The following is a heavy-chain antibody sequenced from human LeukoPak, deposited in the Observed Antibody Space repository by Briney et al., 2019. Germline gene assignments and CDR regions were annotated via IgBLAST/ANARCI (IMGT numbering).Heavy chain of an antibody. CDR1: GFTFSSYG. Sequence: PGGSLRLSCAASGFTFSSYGMSWVRQAPGKGLEWVSAISGSGGSTYYADSVKGRFTISRDNSKNTLYLQMNSLRAEDTAVYYCAKESGYCSGGSCYGDYFDYWGQGTLVTVSS. V-gene: IGHV3-23*01. CDR2: ISGSGGST. CDR3: AKESGYCSGGSCYGDYFDY. J-gene: IGHJ4*02. D-gene: IGHD2-15*01.